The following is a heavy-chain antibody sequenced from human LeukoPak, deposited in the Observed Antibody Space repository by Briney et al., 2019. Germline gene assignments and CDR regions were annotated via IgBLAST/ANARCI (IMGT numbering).Heavy chain of an antibody. V-gene: IGHV1-46*01. CDR1: GYTFTSYY. D-gene: IGHD6-19*01. Sequence: GASVTVSCKASGYTFTSYYMHWVRQAPGQGLEWMGIINPSGGSTSYAQKFQGRVTMTRDTSTSTVYMELSSLRSEDTAVYYCARDRGRGSSGWYVNDYWGQGTLVTVSS. CDR3: ARDRGRGSSGWYVNDY. CDR2: INPSGGST. J-gene: IGHJ4*02.